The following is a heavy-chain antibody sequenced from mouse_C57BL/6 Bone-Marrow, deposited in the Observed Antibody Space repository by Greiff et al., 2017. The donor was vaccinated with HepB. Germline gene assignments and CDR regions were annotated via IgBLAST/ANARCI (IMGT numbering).Heavy chain of an antibody. CDR1: GYTFTSYW. V-gene: IGHV1-50*01. D-gene: IGHD1-1*01. Sequence: VQLQQPGAELVKPGASVKLSCKASGYTFTSYWMQWVKQRPGQGLEWIGEIDPSDSYTNYNQKFKGKATLTVDTSSSTAYMQLSSLTSEDSAVYYCARGGRRNFDYWSQGTTLTISS. J-gene: IGHJ2*01. CDR3: ARGGRRNFDY. CDR2: IDPSDSYT.